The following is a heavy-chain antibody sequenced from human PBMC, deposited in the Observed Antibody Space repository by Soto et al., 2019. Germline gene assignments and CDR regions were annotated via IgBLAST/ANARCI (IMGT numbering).Heavy chain of an antibody. CDR3: AKVSLGALTFTDYYYSGLDV. CDR1: GFTFSTYA. V-gene: IGHV3-23*01. J-gene: IGHJ6*02. CDR2: ISGGGGST. Sequence: EVQLLESGGGLVQPGGSLRLSCAASGFTFSTYAMNWVRQAPGKGLEWVSAISGGGGSTYYADSVKGRVTISRDNSKNTLYLQMNSQRAEDTAVYYCAKVSLGALTFTDYYYSGLDVWGQGTTVTVSS. D-gene: IGHD1-26*01.